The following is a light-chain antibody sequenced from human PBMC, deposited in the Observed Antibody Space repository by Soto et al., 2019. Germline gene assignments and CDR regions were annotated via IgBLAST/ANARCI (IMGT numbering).Light chain of an antibody. Sequence: EIVMTQSPATLSVSPGGRATLSCRASQSISVTLAWYQQKPGQAPRLLIHGASTRATGFPGRFSGSGSGTDFTLTISSLQSEDFAVYYCQQYNNWPWTFGQGTKVDIK. J-gene: IGKJ1*01. CDR3: QQYNNWPWT. CDR2: GAS. V-gene: IGKV3-15*01. CDR1: QSISVT.